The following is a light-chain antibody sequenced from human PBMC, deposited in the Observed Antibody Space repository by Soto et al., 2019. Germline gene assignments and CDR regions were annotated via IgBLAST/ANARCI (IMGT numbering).Light chain of an antibody. J-gene: IGLJ2*01. CDR2: DVS. CDR1: SSDVGGY. V-gene: IGLV2-14*01. Sequence: QSVLTQPASVSGSPGQSITISCTGTSSDVGGYVSWYQQHPGKAPKLMIYDVSNRPSGVSNRFSGSKSGNTASLTISGLQAEDEADYYCSSYSNTLRVFGGGTKVTVL. CDR3: SSYSNTLRV.